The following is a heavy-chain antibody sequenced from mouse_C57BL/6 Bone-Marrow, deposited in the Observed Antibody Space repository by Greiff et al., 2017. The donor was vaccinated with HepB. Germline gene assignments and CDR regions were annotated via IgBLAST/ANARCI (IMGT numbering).Heavy chain of an antibody. CDR1: GYTFTDYY. J-gene: IGHJ2*01. CDR2: IFPGSGST. D-gene: IGHD2-4*01. CDR3: AGSGRYDYARLYYLDY. V-gene: IGHV1-75*01. Sequence: QVQLQQSGPELVKPGASVKISCKASGYTFTDYYINWVKQRPGQGLEWIGWIFPGSGSTYYNEKFKGKATLTVDKSSSTAYMLLSSLTSDDSAVYFFAGSGRYDYARLYYLDYWGQGTTLTVSS.